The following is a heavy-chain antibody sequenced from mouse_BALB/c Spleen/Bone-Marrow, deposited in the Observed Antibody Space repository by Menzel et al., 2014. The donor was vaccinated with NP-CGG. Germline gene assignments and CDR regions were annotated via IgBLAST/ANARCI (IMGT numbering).Heavy chain of an antibody. D-gene: IGHD2-1*01. J-gene: IGHJ4*01. CDR2: IDPANGNV. CDR1: VINSKDTF. Sequence: VQLQQPGAGHVKPGASVRLSCTTTVINSKDTFMHWVRQTPEHGPEWFGRIDPANGNVKMGQQFQAKATLTVDKSPSTAYLQLSSLTSEDTAVYYCTRAGNNITYSMDYWGQGTSLTVSS. CDR3: TRAGNNITYSMDY. V-gene: IGHV14-3*02.